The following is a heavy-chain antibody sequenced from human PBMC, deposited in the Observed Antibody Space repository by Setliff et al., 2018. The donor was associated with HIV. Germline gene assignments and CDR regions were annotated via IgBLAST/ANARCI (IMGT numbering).Heavy chain of an antibody. D-gene: IGHD3-10*01. CDR1: GGSFSGYY. V-gene: IGHV4-34*01. CDR2: ISHGGSGGST. CDR3: SRLYGSGHYFAFDF. Sequence: SETLSLTCAVYGGSFSGYYWTWIRQPPGKGLEWVGEISHGGSGGSTNSNPSLRGRVTISADTSKNQFSLRLSSVTALDTAVYYCSRLYGSGHYFAFDFWGQGALVTVSS. J-gene: IGHJ4*02.